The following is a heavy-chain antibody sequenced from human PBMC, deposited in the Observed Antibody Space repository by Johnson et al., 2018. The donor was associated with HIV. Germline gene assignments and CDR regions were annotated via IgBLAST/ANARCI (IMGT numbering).Heavy chain of an antibody. Sequence: QMQLVESGGGVVQPGRSLRLSCAASGFTFSTYGMHWVRQAPGKGLEWVAVTSYDGGNKYYADSVKGRLTISRDNSKNTVYLQMNSLRAEDTAVYYCARAGYYYDSSGYYSLAFDIWGQGTMVTVSS. D-gene: IGHD3-22*01. CDR3: ARAGYYYDSSGYYSLAFDI. CDR1: GFTFSTYG. CDR2: TSYDGGNK. V-gene: IGHV3-30*19. J-gene: IGHJ3*02.